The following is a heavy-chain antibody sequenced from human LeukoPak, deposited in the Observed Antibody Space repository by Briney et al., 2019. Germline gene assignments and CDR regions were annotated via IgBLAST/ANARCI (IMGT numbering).Heavy chain of an antibody. CDR3: ARFKVEYYFDY. Sequence: VASVKVSCKASGYTFTSYGISWVRQAPGQGLEWMGWISAYNGNTNYAQKLQGRVTVTTDTSTSTAYMELRSLRSDDTAVYYCARFKVEYYFDYWGQGTLVTVSS. CDR2: ISAYNGNT. D-gene: IGHD5-24*01. CDR1: GYTFTSYG. V-gene: IGHV1-18*01. J-gene: IGHJ4*02.